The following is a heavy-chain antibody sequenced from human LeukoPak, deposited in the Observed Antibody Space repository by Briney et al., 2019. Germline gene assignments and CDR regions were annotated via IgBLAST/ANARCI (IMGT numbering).Heavy chain of an antibody. CDR3: ARHWQRKEYFQH. D-gene: IGHD6-25*01. J-gene: IGHJ1*01. Sequence: PSETLSLTCAVYGGSFSGYSWGWIRQPPGKGLEWIGEISHSGSPNYNSSLKSRVTISVDTSKSQVSLKLSSVTAADTAVYYCARHWQRKEYFQHWGQGTLVTVSS. CDR2: ISHSGSP. CDR1: GGSFSGYS. V-gene: IGHV4-34*01.